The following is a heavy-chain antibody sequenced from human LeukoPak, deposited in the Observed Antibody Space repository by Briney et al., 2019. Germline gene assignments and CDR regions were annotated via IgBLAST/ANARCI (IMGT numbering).Heavy chain of an antibody. V-gene: IGHV4-59*01. CDR3: AAMATIGFAY. D-gene: IGHD5-24*01. CDR2: IYYSGST. CDR1: GGSISSYY. J-gene: IGHJ4*02. Sequence: SSETLSLTCTVSGGSISSYYWSWIRQPPGKGLEWIGYIYYSGSTNCNPSLKSRVTISVDTSKNQFSLKLSSVTAADTAVYYCAAMATIGFAYWGQGTLVTVSS.